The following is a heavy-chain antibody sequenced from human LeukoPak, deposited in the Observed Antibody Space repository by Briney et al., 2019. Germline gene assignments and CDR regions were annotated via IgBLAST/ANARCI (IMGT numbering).Heavy chain of an antibody. CDR2: INHSGST. Sequence: SETLSLTCTVSGDSINSLDLWSWVRPPPGKGLEWIGEINHSGSTNYNPSLKSRVTISVDTSKNQFSLKLSSVTAADTAVYYCARGRVAAAGTAFGYYYGMDVWGQGTTVTVSS. CDR3: ARGRVAAAGTAFGYYYGMDV. CDR1: GDSINSLDL. D-gene: IGHD6-13*01. V-gene: IGHV4-4*02. J-gene: IGHJ6*02.